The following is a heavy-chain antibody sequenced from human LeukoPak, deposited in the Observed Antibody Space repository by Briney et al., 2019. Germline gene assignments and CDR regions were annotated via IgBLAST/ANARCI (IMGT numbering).Heavy chain of an antibody. D-gene: IGHD1-26*01. CDR2: IYSGGST. Sequence: PGGSLRLSCAASGFTVSSNYMSWVRQAPGKGLEWVSVIYSGGSTYYADSAKGRFTISRDNSKNTLYLQMNSLRAEDTAVYYCAKESAVGATTSFDYWGQGTLVTVSS. J-gene: IGHJ4*02. CDR3: AKESAVGATTSFDY. CDR1: GFTVSSNY. V-gene: IGHV3-66*01.